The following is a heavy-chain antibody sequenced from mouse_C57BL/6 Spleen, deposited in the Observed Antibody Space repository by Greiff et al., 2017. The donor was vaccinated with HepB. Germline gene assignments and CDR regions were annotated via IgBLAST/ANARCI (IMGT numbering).Heavy chain of an antibody. J-gene: IGHJ3*01. CDR3: ARGVSGGSLAY. V-gene: IGHV1-64*01. CDR2: IHPNSGST. D-gene: IGHD2-10*02. CDR1: GYTFTSYW. Sequence: VQLQQSGAELVKPGASVKLSCKASGYTFTSYWMHWVKQRPGQGLEWIGMIHPNSGSTNYNEKFKSKATLTVDKSSSTAYMQLSSLTSEDSAVYYCARGVSGGSLAYWGQGTLVTVSA.